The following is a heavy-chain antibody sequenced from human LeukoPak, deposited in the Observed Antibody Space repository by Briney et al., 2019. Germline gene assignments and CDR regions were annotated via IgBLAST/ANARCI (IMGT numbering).Heavy chain of an antibody. CDR1: GYSFTSYW. J-gene: IGHJ4*02. CDR2: IYPGDSDT. CDR3: ARSEAGNAFFDY. D-gene: IGHD6-19*01. V-gene: IGHV5-51*01. Sequence: PGKSLKISCKGSGYSFTSYWIGWVRQMPGEGLEWMGIIYPGDSDTKTRPSLQAQVPISADKSISTAYLQWSSLKASDTAMYYCARSEAGNAFFDYWGQGTLVTVSS.